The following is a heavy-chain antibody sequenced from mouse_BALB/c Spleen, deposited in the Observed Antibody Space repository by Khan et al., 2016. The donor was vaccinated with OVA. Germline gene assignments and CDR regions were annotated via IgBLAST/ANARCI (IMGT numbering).Heavy chain of an antibody. V-gene: IGHV1-9*01. D-gene: IGHD1-1*01. Sequence: QVQLKESGAELMKPGASVKISCKATGYTFSGYWLEWVKQRPGHGLEWIGEILPGSGSRNYNEKFKGKATFTADISSKTTYMQLSSLTSEDSAVYYCARVIYGSRDYFDYWGQGTTLTVSS. CDR2: ILPGSGSR. J-gene: IGHJ2*01. CDR3: ARVIYGSRDYFDY. CDR1: GYTFSGYW.